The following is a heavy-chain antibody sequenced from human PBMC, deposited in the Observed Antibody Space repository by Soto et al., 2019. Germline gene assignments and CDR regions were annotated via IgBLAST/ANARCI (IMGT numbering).Heavy chain of an antibody. J-gene: IGHJ5*02. V-gene: IGHV3-33*01. D-gene: IGHD3-3*01. CDR3: ARDRPQITIFGVVIKRSDQPPRFDP. Sequence: GGSLRLSCAASGFTFSSYGMHWVRQAPGKGLEWVAVIWYDGSNKYYADSVKGRFTISRDNSKNMLYLQMNSLRAEDTAVYYCARDRPQITIFGVVIKRSDQPPRFDPWGQGTLVTVSS. CDR2: IWYDGSNK. CDR1: GFTFSSYG.